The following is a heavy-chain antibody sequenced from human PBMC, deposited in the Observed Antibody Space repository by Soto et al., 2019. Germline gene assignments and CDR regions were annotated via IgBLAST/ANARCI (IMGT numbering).Heavy chain of an antibody. CDR1: GYSFTSYW. CDR3: ARQTVNRFDP. J-gene: IGHJ5*02. Sequence: GESLKISCKGSGYSFTSYWISWVRQMPGKGLEWMGRIDPSDSYTNCSPSFQGHVTISADKSISTAYLQWRCLKASDTSMYYCARQTVNRFDPWGQGILVTVSS. V-gene: IGHV5-10-1*01. CDR2: IDPSDSYT. D-gene: IGHD4-17*01.